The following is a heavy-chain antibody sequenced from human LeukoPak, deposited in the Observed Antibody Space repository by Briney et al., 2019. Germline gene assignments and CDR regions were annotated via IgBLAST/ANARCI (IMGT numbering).Heavy chain of an antibody. CDR1: GGSISSYY. D-gene: IGHD3-10*01. CDR3: ARDRGYYGSGSLVY. Sequence: SETLSLTCTVSGGSISSYYWSWIRQPAWKGLEWIGRIYTSGSTNYNPSLKSRVTMSVDTSKNQFSLKLSSVTAADTAVYYCARDRGYYGSGSLVYWGQGTLVTVSS. V-gene: IGHV4-4*07. CDR2: IYTSGST. J-gene: IGHJ4*02.